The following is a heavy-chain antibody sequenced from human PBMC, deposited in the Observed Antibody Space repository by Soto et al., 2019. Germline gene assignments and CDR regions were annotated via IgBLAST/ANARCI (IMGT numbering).Heavy chain of an antibody. J-gene: IGHJ6*02. CDR3: AKDGDVHPYYDYGMDV. D-gene: IGHD7-27*01. Sequence: QLGGPLRLSCAASGFTFSSYAMSWVRQAPGKGLEWVSTISGSGGSTYYVDSVKGRFTISRDNSKNTLYLQMNSLRAEDTAVYYCAKDGDVHPYYDYGMDVWGQGTTVTVSS. CDR1: GFTFSSYA. V-gene: IGHV3-23*01. CDR2: ISGSGGST.